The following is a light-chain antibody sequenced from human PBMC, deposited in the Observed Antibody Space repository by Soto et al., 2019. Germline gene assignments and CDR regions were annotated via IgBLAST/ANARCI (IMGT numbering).Light chain of an antibody. CDR3: QQRSNWPST. CDR2: DAF. CDR1: QSVSSY. Sequence: EIVLTQSPATLSLSPGERAALSCRASQSVSSYLAWYQQKPGQAPRLLIYDAFKRATGIPARFSGSGSGTDLTLIISSLEPEDFAVYYCQQRSNWPSTFGGGTKVEVK. J-gene: IGKJ4*01. V-gene: IGKV3-11*01.